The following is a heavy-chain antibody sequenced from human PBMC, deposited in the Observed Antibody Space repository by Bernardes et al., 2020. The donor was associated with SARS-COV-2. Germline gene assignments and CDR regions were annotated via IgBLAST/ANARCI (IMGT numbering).Heavy chain of an antibody. J-gene: IGHJ6*02. CDR3: ARVYRGIFDYFYYYVLDV. CDR2: IYYSGST. CDR1: GGSISSSSYY. V-gene: IGHV4-39*01. Sequence: SETLSLTCTVSGGSISSSSYYWGWIRQPPGKGLEWIGSIYYSGSTYYNPSLKSRVTISVDTSKNQFSLRLTAVTAADTAVYFCARVYRGIFDYFYYYVLDVWGQGTTVIVSS. D-gene: IGHD3-3*02.